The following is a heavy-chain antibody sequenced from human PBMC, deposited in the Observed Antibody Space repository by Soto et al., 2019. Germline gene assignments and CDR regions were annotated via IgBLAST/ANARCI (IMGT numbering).Heavy chain of an antibody. Sequence: SETLSLTCTVSGGSISSHYWSWIRQPPGQGLEWIGSIYYSGSTYYNPSLKSRLSISVDTSKSQFSLRLSSVTAADTAVYYCARHAWSGFYTRYYFDYWGQGSVVTVSS. J-gene: IGHJ4*02. CDR2: IYYSGST. V-gene: IGHV4-59*05. D-gene: IGHD3-3*01. CDR1: GGSISSHY. CDR3: ARHAWSGFYTRYYFDY.